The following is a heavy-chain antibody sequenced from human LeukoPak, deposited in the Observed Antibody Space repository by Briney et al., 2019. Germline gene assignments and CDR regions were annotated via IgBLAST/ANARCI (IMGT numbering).Heavy chain of an antibody. J-gene: IGHJ3*02. Sequence: GGSLRLSCAASGFTFSSYWMSWVRQAPGKGVEWVANIKQDGSEKYYVDSVKGRFTISRDNAKNSLYLQMSSLRAEDTAVYYCAREAGVGDAFDIWGQGTMVTVSS. CDR2: IKQDGSEK. CDR3: AREAGVGDAFDI. V-gene: IGHV3-7*01. D-gene: IGHD3-10*01. CDR1: GFTFSSYW.